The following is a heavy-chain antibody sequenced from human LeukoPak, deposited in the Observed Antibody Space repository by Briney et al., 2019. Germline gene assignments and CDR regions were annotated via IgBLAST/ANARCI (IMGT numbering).Heavy chain of an antibody. Sequence: ASVKVSCNASGYTFSSYDINWVRQAAGQGPECMGWMNPNSGNTAYSQNFQSRVIMTRNTSISTAYMELSSLRFEDTAVFYCAIRTSRGGSGSSYFDSWGQGTLVTVSS. CDR2: MNPNSGNT. CDR3: AIRTSRGGSGSSYFDS. CDR1: GYTFSSYD. J-gene: IGHJ4*02. D-gene: IGHD3-10*01. V-gene: IGHV1-8*01.